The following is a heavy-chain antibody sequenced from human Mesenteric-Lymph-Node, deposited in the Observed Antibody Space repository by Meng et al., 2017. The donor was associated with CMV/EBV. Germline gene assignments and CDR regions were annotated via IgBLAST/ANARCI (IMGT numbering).Heavy chain of an antibody. CDR1: GFTFNSYA. CDR2: IKQDGREK. J-gene: IGHJ3*01. CDR3: ASRDDWAFDR. D-gene: IGHD3-9*01. Sequence: GESLKISCAASGFTFNSYAMNWVRQAPGKGLEWVANIKQDGREKYYVDSVKGRFTISRDNAKNSLYLQMNSLRAEDTAVYYCASRDDWAFDRWGRGTMVTVSS. V-gene: IGHV3-7*01.